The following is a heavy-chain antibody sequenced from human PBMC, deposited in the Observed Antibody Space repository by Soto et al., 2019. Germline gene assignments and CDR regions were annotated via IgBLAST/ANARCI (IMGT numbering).Heavy chain of an antibody. D-gene: IGHD4-17*01. CDR2: ISSNGDST. CDR1: GFTFSMFS. Sequence: GGSLRLSCSASGFTFSMFSMHWVRQAPGKGLEYVSGISSNGDSTYYADSVKGRFTISRDNSKNTLYLQMSSLRAVDTAVYYCVHPRSTVQIPPTWGQGTLVTVSA. CDR3: VHPRSTVQIPPT. V-gene: IGHV3-64D*06. J-gene: IGHJ5*02.